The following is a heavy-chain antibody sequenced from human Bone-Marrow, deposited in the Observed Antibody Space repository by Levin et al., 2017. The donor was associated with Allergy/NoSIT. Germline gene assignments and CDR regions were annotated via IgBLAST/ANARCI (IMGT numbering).Heavy chain of an antibody. V-gene: IGHV4-30-2*01. CDR3: ARFGGEYGSGSYYYYMDV. CDR1: GGSISSGGYS. D-gene: IGHD3-10*01. J-gene: IGHJ6*03. CDR2: IYHSGST. Sequence: SCAVSGGSISSGGYSWSWIRQPPGKGLEWIGYIYHSGSTYYNPSLKSRVTISVDRSKNQFSLKLSSVTAADTAVYYCARFGGEYGSGSYYYYMDVWGKGTTVTVSS.